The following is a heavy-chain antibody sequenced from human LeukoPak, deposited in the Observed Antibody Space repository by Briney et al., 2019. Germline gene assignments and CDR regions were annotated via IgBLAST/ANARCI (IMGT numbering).Heavy chain of an antibody. Sequence: SETLSLTCTVSGGSISSYYWSWIRQPPGKGLEWIGYIYYSGSTNYNPSLKSRVTISVDTSKNQFSLKLSSVTAADTAVYYCARAPLRGNWFDPWGQGTRVTVSS. CDR3: ARAPLRGNWFDP. CDR2: IYYSGST. CDR1: GGSISSYY. V-gene: IGHV4-59*01. J-gene: IGHJ5*02. D-gene: IGHD3-9*01.